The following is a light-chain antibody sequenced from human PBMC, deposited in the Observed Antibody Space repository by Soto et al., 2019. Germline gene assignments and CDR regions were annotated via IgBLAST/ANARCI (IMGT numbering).Light chain of an antibody. CDR2: AAS. CDR1: QSVSSK. V-gene: IGKV3D-15*01. Sequence: EIVMTQSPATLSVSPGERATLSCRASQSVSSKLAWYQQKPGQAPRLLIYAASTRATGIPARFSGSGSGTEFTLTISSLQSEDFAIYYCHQYNIWRTFGQGTDVEIK. CDR3: HQYNIWRT. J-gene: IGKJ1*01.